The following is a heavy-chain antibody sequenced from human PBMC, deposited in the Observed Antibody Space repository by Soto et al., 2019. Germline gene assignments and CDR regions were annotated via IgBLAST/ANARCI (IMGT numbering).Heavy chain of an antibody. CDR1: GFSLSTSGVG. J-gene: IGHJ4*02. CDR3: ARRGPLTHFDH. Sequence: QITLKESGPTLVKPTQTLTLTCTFSGFSLSTSGVGVGWVRQPPGKALEWLALIYWDDDERYSPSLKSRLTXPXPPSNNQLALTLTNMDPVDTATFSCARRGPLTHFDHWGQGTLVTLSS. CDR2: IYWDDDE. V-gene: IGHV2-5*02.